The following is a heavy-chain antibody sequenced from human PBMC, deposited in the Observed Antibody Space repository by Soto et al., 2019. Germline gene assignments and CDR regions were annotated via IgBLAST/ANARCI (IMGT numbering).Heavy chain of an antibody. CDR1: GGSISSSSYY. CDR2: IYYSGST. D-gene: IGHD3-10*01. J-gene: IGHJ6*02. CDR3: ARDYDYYGSGSYYNSGYYYGMDV. Sequence: SETLSLTCTVSGGSISSSSYYWGWIRQPPGKGLEWIGYIYYSGSTNYNPSLKSRVTISVDTSKNQFSLKLSSVTAADTAVYYCARDYDYYGSGSYYNSGYYYGMDVWGQGTTVTVSS. V-gene: IGHV4-61*01.